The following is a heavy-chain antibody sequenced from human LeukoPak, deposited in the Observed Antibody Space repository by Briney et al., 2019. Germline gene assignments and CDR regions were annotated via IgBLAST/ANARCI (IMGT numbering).Heavy chain of an antibody. CDR2: ISSSTSYI. CDR1: GFTFSSYS. Sequence: GGSLRLSRAASGFTFSSYSMNWIRQAPGKGLEWVSSISSSTSYIYYADSVKGRFTISKDNAKNSLYLQMNSLRAEDTAVYYCARAGGSTVSHSDYWGQGTLVTVSS. D-gene: IGHD3-16*01. J-gene: IGHJ4*02. V-gene: IGHV3-21*01. CDR3: ARAGGSTVSHSDY.